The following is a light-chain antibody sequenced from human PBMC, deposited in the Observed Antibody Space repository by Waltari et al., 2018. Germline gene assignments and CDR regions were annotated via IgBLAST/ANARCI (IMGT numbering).Light chain of an antibody. J-gene: IGKJ4*01. CDR1: QTVSSY. CDR3: QQRSNWPRGT. V-gene: IGKV3-11*01. Sequence: EIVLTQSPATLSLSPGERATLSCRASQTVSSYLAWYQQKPGQAPRLLIYDASNRATGIPARFSGSVSVTDSTLTSSSLEPEDFAVYYCQQRSNWPRGTFGGGTKVEIK. CDR2: DAS.